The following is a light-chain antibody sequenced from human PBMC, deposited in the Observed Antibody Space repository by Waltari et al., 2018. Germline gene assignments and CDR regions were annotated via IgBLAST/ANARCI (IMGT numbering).Light chain of an antibody. CDR1: SSDLGISNY. CDR2: DVS. CDR3: TSFSSDSTPLV. Sequence: QSALTQPASVSGSLGPSITMSCTGTSSDLGISNYGPWYQQHPGKAPKLLIYDVSNRPSGVSNRFSGSKAGNTASLTISGLQSEDEADYYCTSFSSDSTPLVFGTGTRVTV. V-gene: IGLV2-14*03. J-gene: IGLJ1*01.